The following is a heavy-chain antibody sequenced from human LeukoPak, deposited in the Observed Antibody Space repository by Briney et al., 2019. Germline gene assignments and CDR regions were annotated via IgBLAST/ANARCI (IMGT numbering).Heavy chain of an antibody. Sequence: GGSLRLSCAASGFTVSSYSMNWVRQAPGKGLEWVSSMSSSSRYVNYADSVKGRFTISRDTAKNSLFLQMNSLRAEDTAVYYCARGRAGTLKRYYFDYWGQGTLVTVSA. CDR3: ARGRAGTLKRYYFDY. V-gene: IGHV3-21*01. CDR1: GFTVSSYS. J-gene: IGHJ4*02. D-gene: IGHD6-13*01. CDR2: MSSSSRYV.